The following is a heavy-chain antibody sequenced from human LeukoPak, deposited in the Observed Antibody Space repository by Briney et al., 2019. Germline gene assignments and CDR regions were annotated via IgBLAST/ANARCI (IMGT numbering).Heavy chain of an antibody. J-gene: IGHJ4*02. Sequence: GESLKISCKGSGYSFTSYWIGWVRQVPGKGLEWMGIIYPGDSDTRYSPSFQGQVTISADKSLSSAYLQWSSLKASDTAMYYCARLGASGGYYHDYWGQGTLVTVSS. CDR1: GYSFTSYW. CDR2: IYPGDSDT. V-gene: IGHV5-51*01. D-gene: IGHD3-10*01. CDR3: ARLGASGGYYHDY.